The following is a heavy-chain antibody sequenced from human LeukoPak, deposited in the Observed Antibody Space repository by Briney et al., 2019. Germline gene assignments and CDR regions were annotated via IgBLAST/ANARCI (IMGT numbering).Heavy chain of an antibody. V-gene: IGHV4-4*07. CDR2: IYTSGST. CDR3: ARTRVAAAGIVSWFDP. J-gene: IGHJ5*02. Sequence: SETLSLTCTVSGGSISSYYWSWIRQPAXXXXXXXXRIYTSGSTNYNPSLKSRVTMSVDTSKNQFSLKLSSVTAADTAVYYCARTRVAAAGIVSWFDPWGQGTLVTVSS. CDR1: GGSISSYY. D-gene: IGHD6-13*01.